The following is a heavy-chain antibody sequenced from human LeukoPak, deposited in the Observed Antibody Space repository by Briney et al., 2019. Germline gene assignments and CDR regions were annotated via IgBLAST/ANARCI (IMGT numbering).Heavy chain of an antibody. CDR3: ARLPAVAGLYWYFDL. V-gene: IGHV4-34*01. Sequence: SETLSLTCAVYGGSFSNYYWSWIRQSPGKGLEWIGEITHSGSTNYNPSLKSRVTISVDTSKNQFSLKLSSVTAADTAVYYCARLPAVAGLYWYFDLWGRGTLVTVSS. CDR2: ITHSGST. J-gene: IGHJ2*01. D-gene: IGHD6-19*01. CDR1: GGSFSNYY.